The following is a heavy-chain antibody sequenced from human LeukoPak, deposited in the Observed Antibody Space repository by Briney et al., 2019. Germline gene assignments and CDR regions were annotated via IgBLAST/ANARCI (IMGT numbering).Heavy chain of an antibody. CDR3: ARDPGIPAAGTVGYFDY. J-gene: IGHJ4*02. D-gene: IGHD6-13*01. Sequence: GGSLRLSCAASGFTFSSSAMTWVRQAPGKGLEWVSLIYSGGSTYYADSVKGRFTISRDNSKNTLYLQMNSLRAEDTAVYYCARDPGIPAAGTVGYFDYWGQGTLVTVSS. CDR1: GFTFSSSA. V-gene: IGHV3-66*01. CDR2: IYSGGST.